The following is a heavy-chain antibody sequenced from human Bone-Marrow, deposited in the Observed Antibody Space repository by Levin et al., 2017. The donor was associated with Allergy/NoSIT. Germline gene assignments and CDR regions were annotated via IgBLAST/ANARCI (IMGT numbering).Heavy chain of an antibody. CDR2: IYPGDSDT. CDR3: ARPSLSRSIAAAFDI. J-gene: IGHJ3*02. CDR1: GYSFTNYW. V-gene: IGHV5-51*01. Sequence: GESLKISCKGSGYSFTNYWIGWVRQMPGKGLEWMGIIYPGDSDTRYSPSFQGQVSISVDESISTAYLQWRSLKASDTAMYYCARPSLSRSIAAAFDIWGQGTMVTVSS. D-gene: IGHD6-13*01.